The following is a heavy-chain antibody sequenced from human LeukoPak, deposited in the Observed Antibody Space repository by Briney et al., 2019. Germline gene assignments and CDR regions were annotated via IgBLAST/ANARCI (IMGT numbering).Heavy chain of an antibody. J-gene: IGHJ6*03. Sequence: SETLSLTCAVSGGSISSGSYYWSWIRQPAGKGLEWIGRIYTSGSTNYNPSLKSRVTISVDTSKNQFSLKLSSVTAADTAVYYCARGFTGYYGSGSYAPRYYYYMDVWGKGTTVTISS. CDR3: ARGFTGYYGSGSYAPRYYYYMDV. V-gene: IGHV4-61*02. CDR2: IYTSGST. CDR1: GGSISSGSYY. D-gene: IGHD3-10*01.